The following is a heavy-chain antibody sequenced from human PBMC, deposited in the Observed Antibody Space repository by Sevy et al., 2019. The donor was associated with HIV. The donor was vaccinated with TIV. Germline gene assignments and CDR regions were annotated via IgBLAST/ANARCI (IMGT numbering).Heavy chain of an antibody. D-gene: IGHD4-17*01. J-gene: IGHJ6*02. V-gene: IGHV5-51*01. CDR1: GYTFTSYW. CDR2: IYPDDSDT. Sequence: GESLKISCKGSGYTFTSYWIGWVRQMPGKGLEWMGIIYPDDSDTRYSPSFQGQVTISADKSISTAYLQWSSLKASDTAMYYCARHHASYGVTGYYYYYGLDVRGQGTTVTVSS. CDR3: ARHHASYGVTGYYYYYGLDV.